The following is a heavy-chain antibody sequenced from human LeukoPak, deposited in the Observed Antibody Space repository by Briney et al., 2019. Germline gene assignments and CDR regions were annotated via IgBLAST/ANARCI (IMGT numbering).Heavy chain of an antibody. CDR3: ARGLAGEWLDDPFDI. Sequence: SETLSLTCTVSGGSISSYYWSWIRQPPGKGLEWIGYIYYSGSTNYNPSLKSRVTISVDTSKNQFSLKLSSVTAAGTAVYYCARGLAGEWLDDPFDIWGQGTMVTVSS. D-gene: IGHD3-3*01. CDR1: GGSISSYY. V-gene: IGHV4-59*01. CDR2: IYYSGST. J-gene: IGHJ3*02.